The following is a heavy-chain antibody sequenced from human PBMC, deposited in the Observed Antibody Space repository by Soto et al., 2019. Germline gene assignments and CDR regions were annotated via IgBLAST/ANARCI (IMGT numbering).Heavy chain of an antibody. CDR3: ARGRERREFDY. CDR1: GGTFSSYA. Sequence: QVQLVQSGAEVKKPGSSVKVSCKASGGTFSSYAISWVRQAPGQGLEWMGGISPIFGTSNYAQKFQGRVTITADESTSTAYRELSSLRSEDTAVYYCARGRERREFDYWGQGTLVTVSS. V-gene: IGHV1-69*01. D-gene: IGHD1-26*01. CDR2: ISPIFGTS. J-gene: IGHJ4*02.